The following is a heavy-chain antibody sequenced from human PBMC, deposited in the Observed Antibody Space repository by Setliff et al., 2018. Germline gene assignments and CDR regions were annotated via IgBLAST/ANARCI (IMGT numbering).Heavy chain of an antibody. CDR1: GGSISSSSYY. V-gene: IGHV4-39*01. D-gene: IGHD5-12*01. Sequence: SETLSLTCTVSGGSISSSSYYWGWIRQPPGKGLEWIGSIYYSGSTYYNPSLKSRVTISVDTSKNQFSLKLSSVTAADTAVYYCAKGYSGYDYLKPFDYWGQGTLVTVSS. CDR2: IYYSGST. J-gene: IGHJ4*02. CDR3: AKGYSGYDYLKPFDY.